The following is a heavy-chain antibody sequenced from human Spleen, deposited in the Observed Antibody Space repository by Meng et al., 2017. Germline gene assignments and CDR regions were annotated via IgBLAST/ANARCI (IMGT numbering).Heavy chain of an antibody. CDR3: ARTLNWFDP. D-gene: IGHD2/OR15-2a*01. CDR2: INHSGST. CDR1: GGSFSGYY. J-gene: IGHJ5*02. V-gene: IGHV4-34*01. Sequence: SETLSLTCAVYGGSFSGYYWSWIRQPPGKGLEWIGEINHSGSTNYNPSLKSRVTISVDTSKNQFSLKLSSVTAADTAVYYCARTLNWFDPWGQGTLVTVSS.